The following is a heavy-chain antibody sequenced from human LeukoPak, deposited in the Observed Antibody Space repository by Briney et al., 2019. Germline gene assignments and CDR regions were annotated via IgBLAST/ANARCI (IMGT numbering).Heavy chain of an antibody. D-gene: IGHD3-10*02. CDR3: ARSTGSTMFIDY. V-gene: IGHV4-59*01. Sequence: PSETLSLTCTVSGGSISPYYWSWIRQPPGKGLEWLGYIYYSGSTDYNPSLRSRVAISVDTSKNQFSLKLSSVTAADTAVYCCARSTGSTMFIDYWGQGTLVTVSS. CDR2: IYYSGST. CDR1: GGSISPYY. J-gene: IGHJ4*02.